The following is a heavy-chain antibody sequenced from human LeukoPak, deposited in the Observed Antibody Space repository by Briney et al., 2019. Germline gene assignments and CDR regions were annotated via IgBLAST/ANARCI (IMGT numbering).Heavy chain of an antibody. D-gene: IGHD3-22*01. Sequence: PGGSLRLSCAASGFTFSSYAMHWVRRAPGKALEWVATISSDGGNRYYADSVKGRFTISRDNAKNSLYLQMNSLRAEDTAVYYCARDSARRSSGYFNGYYYYGMDVWGQGTTVTVSS. CDR1: GFTFSSYA. V-gene: IGHV3-30-3*01. CDR2: ISSDGGNR. CDR3: ARDSARRSSGYFNGYYYYGMDV. J-gene: IGHJ6*02.